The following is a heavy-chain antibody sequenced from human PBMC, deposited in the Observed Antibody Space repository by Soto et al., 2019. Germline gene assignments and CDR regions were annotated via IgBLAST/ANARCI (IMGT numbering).Heavy chain of an antibody. V-gene: IGHV5-10-1*01. CDR2: IDPSDSYT. CDR3: ASSYSSGWPRGWFDP. D-gene: IGHD6-19*01. J-gene: IGHJ5*02. Sequence: GESLKISCKGSGYSFTSYWISWVRQMPGKGLEWMGRIDPSDSYTNYSPSFQGHVTISADKSISTAYLQWSSLKASDTAMYYCASSYSSGWPRGWFDPWGQGTLVTVS. CDR1: GYSFTSYW.